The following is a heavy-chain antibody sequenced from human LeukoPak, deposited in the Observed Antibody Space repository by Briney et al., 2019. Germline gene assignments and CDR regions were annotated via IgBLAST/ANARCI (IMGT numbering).Heavy chain of an antibody. CDR2: IRYDGSNK. CDR1: GFTFSSYG. V-gene: IGHV3-30*02. Sequence: SGGSLRLSCAAPGFTFSSYGMHWVRQAPGKGLEWVAFIRYDGSNKYYADSVKGRFTISRGNSKNTLYLQMNSLRAEDTAVYYCAKDEGRLGYCSGGSCYGPTHWGQGTLVTVSS. CDR3: AKDEGRLGYCSGGSCYGPTH. D-gene: IGHD2-15*01. J-gene: IGHJ4*02.